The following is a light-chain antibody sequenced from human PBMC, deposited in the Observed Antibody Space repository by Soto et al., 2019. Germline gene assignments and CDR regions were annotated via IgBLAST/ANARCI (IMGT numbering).Light chain of an antibody. Sequence: QSALTQPASVSGSPGQSITISCTGTSSDVCGYNYVSWYQQHPDKAPKLMIYDVSNRPSGVSNRFSGSKSGNTASLTISGLQADDEADYYCSSYTSSSTRVFGTGTKVTVL. CDR1: SSDVCGYNY. J-gene: IGLJ1*01. CDR2: DVS. V-gene: IGLV2-14*03. CDR3: SSYTSSSTRV.